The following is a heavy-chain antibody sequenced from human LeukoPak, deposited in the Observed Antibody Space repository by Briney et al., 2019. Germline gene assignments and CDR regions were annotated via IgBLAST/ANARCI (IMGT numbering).Heavy chain of an antibody. D-gene: IGHD3-22*01. J-gene: IGHJ4*02. CDR1: GYTFTSYG. V-gene: IGHV1-69*04. CDR3: AVKSSGRSGGLDF. CDR2: LILILGRE. Sequence: GASVKVSCKASGYTFTSYGISWVRQAPGQGLEGMGRLILILGRENYAQKFQGRITITADRSTNTVYMELNSLRPEDTAMYYCAVKSSGRSGGLDFWGQGTRVTVSS.